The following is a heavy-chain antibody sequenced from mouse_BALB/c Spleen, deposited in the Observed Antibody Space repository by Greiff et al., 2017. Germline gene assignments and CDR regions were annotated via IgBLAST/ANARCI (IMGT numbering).Heavy chain of an antibody. J-gene: IGHJ4*01. CDR2: IYPGDGDT. CDR3: AREGG. CDR1: GYTFTSYW. Sequence: QVQLQQSGAELARPGASVKLSCKASGYTFTSYWMQWVKQRPGQGLEWIGAIYPGDGDTRYTQKFKGKATLTADKSSSTAYMQLSSLASEDSAVYYCAREGGWGQGTSVTVSS. V-gene: IGHV1-87*01.